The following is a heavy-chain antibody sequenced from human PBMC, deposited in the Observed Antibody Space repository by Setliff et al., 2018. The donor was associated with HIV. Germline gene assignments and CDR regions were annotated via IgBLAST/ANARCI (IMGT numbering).Heavy chain of an antibody. Sequence: SETLSLTCTVSGDSITGHYWNWIRQPPGKGLEWIGYIFYTGSTNYNPSLKSRVTISVDTSKNQFFLELSSVTAADTAVYYCVRGYCSSTTCYDDYYYMDVWGKGSTVTVSS. CDR3: VRGYCSSTTCYDDYYYMDV. D-gene: IGHD2-2*01. CDR2: IFYTGST. J-gene: IGHJ6*03. CDR1: GDSITGHY. V-gene: IGHV4-59*11.